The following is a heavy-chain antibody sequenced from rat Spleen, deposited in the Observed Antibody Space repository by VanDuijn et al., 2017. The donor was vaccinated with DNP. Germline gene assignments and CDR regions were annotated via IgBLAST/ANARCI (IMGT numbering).Heavy chain of an antibody. CDR1: GYSITSNY. CDR2: ISYSGST. CDR3: AAFRLGVPFDY. V-gene: IGHV3-1*01. Sequence: EVQLQESGSGLVKPSQSLSLTCSVTGYSITSNYWGWIRKFPGNKMEYIGHISYSGSTNYNPSLRSRISITRDTSKNHFFLHLNSVTTEDTATYYCAAFRLGVPFDYWGQGVMVSVSS. D-gene: IGHD5-1*01. J-gene: IGHJ2*01.